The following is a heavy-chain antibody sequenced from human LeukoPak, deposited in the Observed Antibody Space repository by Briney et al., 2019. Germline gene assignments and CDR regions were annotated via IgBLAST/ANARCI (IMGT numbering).Heavy chain of an antibody. V-gene: IGHV3-30*03. D-gene: IGHD2-21*01. CDR3: ARKIPSPRGY. CDR2: ISYDGSNK. CDR1: GFTFSSYG. Sequence: QPGRSLRLSCAASGFTFSSYGMHWVRQAPGKGLEWVAVISYDGSNKYYADSVRGRFTISRGNSKNTLYLQMNSLRAEDTAVYYCARKIPSPRGYWGQGTRVTVSS. J-gene: IGHJ4*02.